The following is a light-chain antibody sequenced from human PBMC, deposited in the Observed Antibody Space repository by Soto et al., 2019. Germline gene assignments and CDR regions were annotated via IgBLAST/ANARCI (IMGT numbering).Light chain of an antibody. CDR3: QQANSFPWT. V-gene: IGKV3-11*01. CDR2: DAS. CDR1: QSVSSY. Sequence: EIVLTQSPATLSLSPGERATLSCRASQSVSSYLAWYQQKPGQAPRLLIYDASNRATGIPARFSGSGSGTDFTLTISSLQPEDFATYYCQQANSFPWTFGQGTKVDTK. J-gene: IGKJ1*01.